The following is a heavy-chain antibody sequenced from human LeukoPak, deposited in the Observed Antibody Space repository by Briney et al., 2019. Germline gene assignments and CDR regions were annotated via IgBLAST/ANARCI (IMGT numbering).Heavy chain of an antibody. J-gene: IGHJ4*02. D-gene: IGHD3-3*01. Sequence: GESLKISCKGSGYSFTSYWIGWERQMPGKGLEWMGIIYPGDSDTRYSPSFQGQVTISADKSISTAYLQWSSLKASDTAMYYCARLYYDFWSGAGAPYYFDYWGQGTLVTVSS. CDR1: GYSFTSYW. V-gene: IGHV5-51*01. CDR3: ARLYYDFWSGAGAPYYFDY. CDR2: IYPGDSDT.